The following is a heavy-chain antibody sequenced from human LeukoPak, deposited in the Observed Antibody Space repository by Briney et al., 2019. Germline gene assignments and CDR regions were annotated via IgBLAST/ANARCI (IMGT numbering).Heavy chain of an antibody. CDR2: ISSSGSTI. J-gene: IGHJ4*02. CDR3: GRSKRGSCCNFDY. V-gene: IGHV3-11*01. D-gene: IGHD2-15*01. CDR1: GFTFSDYY. Sequence: GGSLRLSCAASGFTFSDYYMSWIRQAPGKGLEWVSYISSSGSTIYYADSVKGRFTISRDNAKYSLYLQMNILRAENTAVYYCGRSKRGSCCNFDYWGQGTLVTVSS.